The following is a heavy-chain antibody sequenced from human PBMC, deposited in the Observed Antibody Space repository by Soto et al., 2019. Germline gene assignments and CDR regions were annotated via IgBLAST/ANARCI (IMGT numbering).Heavy chain of an antibody. V-gene: IGHV5-51*01. CDR3: ARHTWSSGSPAAFDY. Sequence: GESLKISGKGSGYSFTSYWIGWVRQMPGKGLEWMGIIYTGDSDTRYSPSFQGQVTISADKSISTAYLQWSSLKASDTALYYCARHTWSSGSPAAFDYWGQGTLVTVSS. J-gene: IGHJ4*02. CDR1: GYSFTSYW. D-gene: IGHD1-26*01. CDR2: IYTGDSDT.